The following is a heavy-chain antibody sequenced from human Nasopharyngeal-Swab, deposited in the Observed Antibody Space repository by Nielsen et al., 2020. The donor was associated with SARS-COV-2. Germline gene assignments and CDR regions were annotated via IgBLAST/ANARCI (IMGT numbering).Heavy chain of an antibody. D-gene: IGHD3-3*01. J-gene: IGHJ4*02. V-gene: IGHV4-34*01. CDR1: GGSFSGYY. Sequence: SETLSLTCAVYGGSFSGYYWSWIRQPPGKGLEWIGEINHSGSTNYNPSLKSRVTISVDTSRNQFSLKLSSVTAADTAAYYCARGRYDFWSGSFDYWGQGTLVTVSS. CDR3: ARGRYDFWSGSFDY. CDR2: INHSGST.